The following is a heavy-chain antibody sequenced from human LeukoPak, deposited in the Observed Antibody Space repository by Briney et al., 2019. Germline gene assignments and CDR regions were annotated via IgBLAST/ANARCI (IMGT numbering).Heavy chain of an antibody. Sequence: PSETLSLTCTVSGGSISSSSYYWGWIRQPPGKGLGWIGSINYSGYTLYNPSLKSRVTISVDTSKNQFSLKLSSVTAADTAVYYCARRYHYYDGSGVYYFDYWGQGTLVTVSS. CDR1: GGSISSSSYY. CDR3: ARRYHYYDGSGVYYFDY. J-gene: IGHJ4*02. V-gene: IGHV4-39*01. CDR2: INYSGYT. D-gene: IGHD3-22*01.